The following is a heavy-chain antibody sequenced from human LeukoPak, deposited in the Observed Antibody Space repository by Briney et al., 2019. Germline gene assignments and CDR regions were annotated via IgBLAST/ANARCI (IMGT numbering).Heavy chain of an antibody. V-gene: IGHV3-30*18. Sequence: GGSLRLSCAASGFTFSNYDMHWVRQAPGKGLEWVAIISYDGIDKYYADSVKGRFTLSRDNSKNTLYLQMNSLRAEDTAVYYCAKDFGEAAFDIWVQGTMVTVSS. CDR3: AKDFGEAAFDI. CDR2: ISYDGIDK. D-gene: IGHD3-10*01. J-gene: IGHJ3*02. CDR1: GFTFSNYD.